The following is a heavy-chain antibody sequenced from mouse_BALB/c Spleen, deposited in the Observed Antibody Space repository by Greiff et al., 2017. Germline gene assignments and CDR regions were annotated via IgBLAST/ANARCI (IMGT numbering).Heavy chain of an antibody. V-gene: IGHV1-7*01. D-gene: IGHD1-2*01. CDR1: GYTFTSYW. J-gene: IGHJ4*01. CDR3: ARPATGYAMDY. Sequence: VQLKESGAELAKPGASVKMSCKASGYTFTSYWMHWVKQRPGQGLEWIGYINPSTGYTEYNQKFKDKATLTADKSSSTAYMQLSSLTSEDSAVYYCARPATGYAMDYWGQGTSVTVSS. CDR2: INPSTGYT.